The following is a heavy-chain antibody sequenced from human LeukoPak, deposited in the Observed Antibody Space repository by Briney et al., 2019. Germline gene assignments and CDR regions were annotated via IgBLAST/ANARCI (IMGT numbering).Heavy chain of an antibody. D-gene: IGHD5-18*01. V-gene: IGHV1-69-2*01. CDR1: GYTFTDYY. J-gene: IGHJ5*02. CDR2: VDPEDGET. Sequence: ATVKISCKVSGYTFTDYYMHWVQQAPGKGREWMGLVDPEDGETIYAEKFQGRVTITADTSTDTASMELSSMRSEDTAVYYCERKRGYGYGYNWFDPWGQGTLVTVSS. CDR3: ERKRGYGYGYNWFDP.